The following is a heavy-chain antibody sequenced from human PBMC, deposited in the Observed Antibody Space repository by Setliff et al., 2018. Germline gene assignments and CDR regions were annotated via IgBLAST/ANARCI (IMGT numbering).Heavy chain of an antibody. CDR1: GGSISSGNW. J-gene: IGHJ4*02. Sequence: PSETLSLTCVVSGGSISSGNWWSWVRQSPGKGLEWIGEIYHSGNINYNPSLKSRVTISVDTSKNQFSLKLSSVTAADTAVYYCARDNWAAAGIFDYWGQGTLVTVSS. CDR2: IYHSGNI. CDR3: ARDNWAAAGIFDY. D-gene: IGHD6-13*01. V-gene: IGHV4-4*02.